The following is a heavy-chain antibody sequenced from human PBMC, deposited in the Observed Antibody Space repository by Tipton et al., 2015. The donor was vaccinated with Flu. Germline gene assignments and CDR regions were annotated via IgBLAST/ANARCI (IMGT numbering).Heavy chain of an antibody. Sequence: TLSLTCTVSGGSISSYYWSWIRQPPGKGLEWIGYIYYSGSTNYNPSLKSRVTISVDTSKNQFSLKLSSVTAADTAVYYCARNRYYDFWSGYYTPFDYGGQGTLGTVSS. CDR2: IYYSGST. D-gene: IGHD3-3*01. V-gene: IGHV4-59*01. J-gene: IGHJ4*02. CDR3: ARNRYYDFWSGYYTPFDY. CDR1: GGSISSYY.